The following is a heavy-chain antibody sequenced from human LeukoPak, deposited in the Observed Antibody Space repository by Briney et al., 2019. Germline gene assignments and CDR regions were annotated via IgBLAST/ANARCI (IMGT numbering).Heavy chain of an antibody. CDR3: ARRSYCSSINCSRTFDY. CDR2: IYFTGST. D-gene: IGHD2-2*01. Sequence: SETLSLTCTVSGGSISSNNYYWGWIRQPPGKGLEWIGNIYFTGSTYYSPSLKSRVTISVDTSNNQFSLKLSSVTAADTAEYYCARRSYCSSINCSRTFDYWGQGTLVIVSS. CDR1: GGSISSNNYY. J-gene: IGHJ4*02. V-gene: IGHV4-39*01.